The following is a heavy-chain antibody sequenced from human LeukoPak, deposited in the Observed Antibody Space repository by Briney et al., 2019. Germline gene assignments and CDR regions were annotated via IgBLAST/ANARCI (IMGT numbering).Heavy chain of an antibody. V-gene: IGHV4-39*07. J-gene: IGHJ3*02. CDR3: ARGPYSYDSSGAFDI. CDR1: GGSITSSFYS. D-gene: IGHD3-22*01. Sequence: SETLSLTCTVSGGSITSSFYSWGWIRQPPGKELEWIGTIYYSGSTYYTPSLQSRVTISVDTSKNQFSLKLSSVTAADTAVYFCARGPYSYDSSGAFDIWGQGTMVTVSS. CDR2: IYYSGST.